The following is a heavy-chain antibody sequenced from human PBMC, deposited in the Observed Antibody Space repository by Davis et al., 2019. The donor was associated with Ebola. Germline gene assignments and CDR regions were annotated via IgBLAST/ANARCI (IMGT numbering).Heavy chain of an antibody. CDR2: ISSSSSYI. CDR1: GFTFSSYS. Sequence: GESLKISCAASGFTFSSYSMNWVRQAPGKGLEWVSSISSSSSYIYYADSVKGRFTISRDNAKNSLYLQMNSLRAEDTAVYYCARVEAYYDRPGDYWGQGTLVTVSS. CDR3: ARVEAYYDRPGDY. D-gene: IGHD3-22*01. J-gene: IGHJ4*02. V-gene: IGHV3-21*01.